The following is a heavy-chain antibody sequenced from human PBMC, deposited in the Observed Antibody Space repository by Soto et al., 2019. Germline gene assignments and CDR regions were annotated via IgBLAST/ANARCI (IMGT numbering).Heavy chain of an antibody. V-gene: IGHV2-5*01. CDR1: GFSLSTSGVG. J-gene: IGHJ3*02. Sequence: QGTLKESGPTLVKPTQTLTLTCSFSGFSLSTSGVGVGWIRQSPGKVLEWLALIYWSGDEHYRPSLKSRLTIIKDTSKNHVVLIMTDMDPVDTATYYCARGLATLPVFAFDIWGQGTMVTVSS. D-gene: IGHD6-6*01. CDR2: IYWSGDE. CDR3: ARGLATLPVFAFDI.